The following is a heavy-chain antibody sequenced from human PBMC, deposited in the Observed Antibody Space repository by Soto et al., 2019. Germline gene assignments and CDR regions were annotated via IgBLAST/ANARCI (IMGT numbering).Heavy chain of an antibody. CDR1: GGSISSGDYY. D-gene: IGHD2-15*01. J-gene: IGHJ5*02. Sequence: SETLSLTCTVSGGSISSGDYYWSWIRQPPGKGLEWIGYIYYSGSTYYNPSLKSRVTISVDTSKNQFSLKLSSVTAADTAVYYCARGISPHPRYCSGGSCYFLGPAFDPWGQGTLVTV. CDR3: ARGISPHPRYCSGGSCYFLGPAFDP. V-gene: IGHV4-30-4*01. CDR2: IYYSGST.